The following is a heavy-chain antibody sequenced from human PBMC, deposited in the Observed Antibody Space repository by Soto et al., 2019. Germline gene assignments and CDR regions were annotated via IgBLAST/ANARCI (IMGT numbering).Heavy chain of an antibody. V-gene: IGHV4-59*01. Sequence: PSETLSLTCTVSGGSISSYYWSWIRQPPGKGLEWIGYIYYSGSTNYNPSLKSRVTISVDTSKNQLSLKLSSVTAADTAVYYCATIRYPESFDYWGQGTLVTVSS. D-gene: IGHD4-17*01. CDR1: GGSISSYY. CDR3: ATIRYPESFDY. J-gene: IGHJ4*02. CDR2: IYYSGST.